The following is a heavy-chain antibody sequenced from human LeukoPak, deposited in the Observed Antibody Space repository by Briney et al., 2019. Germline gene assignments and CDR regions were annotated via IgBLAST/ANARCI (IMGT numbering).Heavy chain of an antibody. Sequence: PSETLSLTCAVYGESLNSYYWGWIRQPPGKGLEWIGSIYYSGSTYYNPSLKSRVTISVDTSKNQFSLKLSSVTAADTAVYYCASLEVGVRAYDYWGQGTLVTVSS. CDR3: ASLEVGVRAYDY. CDR1: GESLNSYY. J-gene: IGHJ4*02. CDR2: IYYSGST. V-gene: IGHV4-39*01.